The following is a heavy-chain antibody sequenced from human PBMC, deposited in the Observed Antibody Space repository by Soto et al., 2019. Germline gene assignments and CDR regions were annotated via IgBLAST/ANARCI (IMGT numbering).Heavy chain of an antibody. D-gene: IGHD3-10*01. V-gene: IGHV3-73*01. CDR2: IRDRAYNYAT. Sequence: VLLVESGGGVVQPGGSLKLSCAASGFVFKDSSIHWVRQASGKGLEWVGRIRDRAYNYATAYTASVKGSFTISRDDSNNTAYLQMTSIKTEDTAIYYCTRLISAAQDYWGQGTLVTVSS. CDR1: GFVFKDSS. CDR3: TRLISAAQDY. J-gene: IGHJ4*02.